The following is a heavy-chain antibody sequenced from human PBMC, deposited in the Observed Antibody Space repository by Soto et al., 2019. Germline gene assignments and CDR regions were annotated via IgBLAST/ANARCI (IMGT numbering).Heavy chain of an antibody. CDR1: GFTFSTYW. CDR3: ARDSKEGYSSDQRYLDL. Sequence: EVQLVESGGVLVQPGGSLRLSCAASGFTFSTYWMRWVRQAPGKGLEWVANIKPDGREKYYVDSVKGRFTISRDNTKISLYLQMNSLRGEDSAVYYCARDSKEGYSSDQRYLDLWGRGTLVTVSS. V-gene: IGHV3-7*01. CDR2: IKPDGREK. D-gene: IGHD6-19*01. J-gene: IGHJ2*01.